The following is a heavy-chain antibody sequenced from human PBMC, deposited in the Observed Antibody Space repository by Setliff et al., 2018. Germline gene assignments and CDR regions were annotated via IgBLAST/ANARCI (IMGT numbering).Heavy chain of an antibody. D-gene: IGHD1-26*01. J-gene: IGHJ4*02. CDR3: TTAHYTGNSRTLDF. Sequence: GESLKISCAASGFTFSEEWMSWVRQAPGKGLEWIGRIKSEIAGGTTDYGAPVKGRFTISRDDSKNTLLLQTNNLKTEDTALYYCTTAHYTGNSRTLDFWGPGTLVTVSS. CDR1: GFTFSEEW. V-gene: IGHV3-15*01. CDR2: IKSEIAGGTT.